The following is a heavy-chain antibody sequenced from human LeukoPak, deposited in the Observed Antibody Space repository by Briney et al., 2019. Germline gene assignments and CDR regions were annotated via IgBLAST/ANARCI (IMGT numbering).Heavy chain of an antibody. CDR1: GGSISSYY. V-gene: IGHV4-59*01. CDR3: ARRLGSYYYYYMDV. J-gene: IGHJ6*03. CDR2: IYYSGST. D-gene: IGHD3-16*01. Sequence: ASETLSLTCTVSGGSISSYYWSWIRQPPGKGLEWIGYIYYSGSTNYNPSLKSRVTISVDTSKNQFSLKLSSVTAADTAVYYCARRLGSYYYYYMDVWGKGTTVTVSS.